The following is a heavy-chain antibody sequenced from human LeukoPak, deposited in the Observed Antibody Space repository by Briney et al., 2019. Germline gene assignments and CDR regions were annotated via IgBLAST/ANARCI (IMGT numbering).Heavy chain of an antibody. D-gene: IGHD6-13*01. J-gene: IGHJ4*02. CDR1: GFSFSSYG. Sequence: PGGSLRLSCAASGFSFSSYGMHWVRQAPGKGLEWVANIKQDGSEKYYVDSVKGRFTISRDNAKNSLYLQMNSLRAEDTAVYYCATIAAAGGNGDYWGQGTLVTVSS. V-gene: IGHV3-7*01. CDR3: ATIAAAGGNGDY. CDR2: IKQDGSEK.